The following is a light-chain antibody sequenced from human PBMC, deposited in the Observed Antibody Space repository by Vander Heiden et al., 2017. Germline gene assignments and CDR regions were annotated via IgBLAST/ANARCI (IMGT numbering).Light chain of an antibody. CDR3: QQYYSPPPLT. J-gene: IGKJ4*01. CDR1: QSVLYSSNNKNY. CDR2: WAS. V-gene: IGKV4-1*01. Sequence: DIVMTQSPDSLAVSLGERATINCKSSQSVLYSSNNKNYLAWYQQKPGQPPKLLIYWASTRESGVLDRLSGSGSGKDFTLTISSRQVEDVEVYYCQQYYSPPPLTLGGGTRWRSN.